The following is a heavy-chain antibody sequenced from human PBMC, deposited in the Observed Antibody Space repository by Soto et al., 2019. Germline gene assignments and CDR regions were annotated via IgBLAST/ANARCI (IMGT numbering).Heavy chain of an antibody. Sequence: ASVKVSCKASGCTFSSYAISWVRQAPGQGLEWMGGIIPIFGTANYAQKFQGRVTITADESTSTAYMELSSLRSEDTAVYYCAGDYCSGGSCYRGWFDPLGQGTLVTVSS. D-gene: IGHD2-15*01. CDR3: AGDYCSGGSCYRGWFDP. V-gene: IGHV1-69*13. J-gene: IGHJ5*02. CDR1: GCTFSSYA. CDR2: IIPIFGTA.